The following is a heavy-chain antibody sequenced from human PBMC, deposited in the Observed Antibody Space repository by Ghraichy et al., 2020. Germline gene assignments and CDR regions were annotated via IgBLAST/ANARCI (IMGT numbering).Heavy chain of an antibody. V-gene: IGHV3-9*01. CDR1: GFTFDDYA. J-gene: IGHJ4*02. D-gene: IGHD6-19*01. CDR3: AKDPQWLVGSSYFDY. CDR2: ISWNSGSI. Sequence: LSLTCAASGFTFDDYAMHWVRQAPGKGLEWVSGISWNSGSIGYADSVKGRFTISRDNAKNSLYLQMNSLRAEDTALYYCAKDPQWLVGSSYFDYWGQGTLVTVSS.